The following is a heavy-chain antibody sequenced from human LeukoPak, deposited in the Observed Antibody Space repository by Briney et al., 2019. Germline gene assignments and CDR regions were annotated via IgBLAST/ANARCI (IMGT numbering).Heavy chain of an antibody. CDR3: ARQKTSYDAFDI. V-gene: IGHV4-59*08. Sequence: KPSETLSLTCTVSGGSISSYYWSWIRQPPGKGLEWIGYIYYSGSTNYNPSLKSRVTISVDTSKNQFSLTLSSVTAAETAVYYCARQKTSYDAFDIWGPGTMVTVSS. CDR1: GGSISSYY. J-gene: IGHJ3*02. CDR2: IYYSGST.